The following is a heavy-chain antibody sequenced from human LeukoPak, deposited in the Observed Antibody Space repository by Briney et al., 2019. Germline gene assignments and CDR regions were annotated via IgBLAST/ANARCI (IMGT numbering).Heavy chain of an antibody. CDR3: ARGPSGWAHYLDV. Sequence: SETLSLTCAVYGGSFSGYYWSWIRQPPGEGLEWIGEINHSGSTNYNPSLKSRVTISVDTSKNQFSLKRSSVTAADTAVYYCARGPSGWAHYLDVWGQGTTVTVSS. J-gene: IGHJ6*02. CDR1: GGSFSGYY. CDR2: INHSGST. D-gene: IGHD6-19*01. V-gene: IGHV4-34*01.